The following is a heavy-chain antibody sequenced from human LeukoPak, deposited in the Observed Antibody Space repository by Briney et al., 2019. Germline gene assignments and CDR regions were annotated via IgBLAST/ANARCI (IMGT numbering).Heavy chain of an antibody. CDR2: ISSSSSTI. V-gene: IGHV3-48*04. Sequence: RGSLRLSFSASGLTFSSYSMDWVPQAPGGGVGWVLYISSSSSTIYYADSVKGRFTTSRDNAKTSLYLQMNSLRAEDTAVYYCERGQYGLEVWGQGTTVTVSS. J-gene: IGHJ6*02. CDR1: GLTFSSYS. CDR3: ERGQYGLEV.